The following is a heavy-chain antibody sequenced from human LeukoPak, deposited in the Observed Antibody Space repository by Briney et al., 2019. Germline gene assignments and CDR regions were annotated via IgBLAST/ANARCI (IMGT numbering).Heavy chain of an antibody. Sequence: PSETLSLTCTVSGGSISSSSYYWGWIRQPPGKGLEWIGCIYYTGSTYYNPSLKSRVTISVDTSKNQFSLNLSSVTAADTAVYYCARNLGQYHDSRGSWDAFDIWGQGTMVTVSS. D-gene: IGHD3-22*01. CDR2: IYYTGST. CDR3: ARNLGQYHDSRGSWDAFDI. J-gene: IGHJ3*02. V-gene: IGHV4-39*07. CDR1: GGSISSSSYY.